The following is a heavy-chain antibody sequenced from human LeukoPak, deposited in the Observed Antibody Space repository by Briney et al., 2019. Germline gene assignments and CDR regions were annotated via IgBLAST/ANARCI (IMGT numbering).Heavy chain of an antibody. Sequence: GASVKVSCKTSGYTFNKYGITWVRQAPGQGLEWMGWISAYTGNTEYVQKFQDRVTMTTDTSTSTAYMELRSLRSDDTAVYYCASGWYERAKDYFDYWGQGTLVAVSS. J-gene: IGHJ4*02. D-gene: IGHD2-15*01. V-gene: IGHV1-18*01. CDR3: ASGWYERAKDYFDY. CDR2: ISAYTGNT. CDR1: GYTFNKYG.